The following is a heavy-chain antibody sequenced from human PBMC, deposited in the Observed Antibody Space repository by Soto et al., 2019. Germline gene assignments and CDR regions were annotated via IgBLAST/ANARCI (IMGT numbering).Heavy chain of an antibody. J-gene: IGHJ6*02. V-gene: IGHV3-33*01. D-gene: IGHD1-1*01. CDR3: ARDQLRGPSYYYYGMDV. CDR2: IWYDGSNK. Sequence: GGSLRLSCAASGFTFSSYGMHWVRQAPGKGLEWVAVIWYDGSNKYYADSVKGRFTISRDNSKNTLYLQMNSLRAEDTAVYYCARDQLRGPSYYYYGMDVWGQGTTVTVSS. CDR1: GFTFSSYG.